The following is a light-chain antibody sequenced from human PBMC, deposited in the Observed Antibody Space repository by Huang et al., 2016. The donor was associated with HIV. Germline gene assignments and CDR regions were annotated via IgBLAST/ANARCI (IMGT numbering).Light chain of an antibody. CDR2: GAS. CDR3: HQYYRSPWT. J-gene: IGKJ1*01. Sequence: DIVMTQSPDSLAVSLGERATINCKSSQTVLYSSNNKNYLAWYKQKTGQPPKLLIYGASTRESGVPDRFSGSGSGTDFTRTISSLQAADVAVYYCHQYYRSPWTFGQGTKVEIK. CDR1: QTVLYSSNNKNY. V-gene: IGKV4-1*01.